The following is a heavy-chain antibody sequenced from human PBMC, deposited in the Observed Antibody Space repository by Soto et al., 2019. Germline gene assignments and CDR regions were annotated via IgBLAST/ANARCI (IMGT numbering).Heavy chain of an antibody. CDR2: IIPIFGTA. Sequence: QVQLVQSGAEVQKPGSSVKVSCKASGGTFSSYAISWVRQAPGQGLEWMGGIIPIFGTANYAQKFQGRVTITADESTSTAYMELSSLRSEDTAVYYCAGNREGELYYYYGMDVWGQGTTVTVSS. V-gene: IGHV1-69*01. CDR1: GGTFSSYA. CDR3: AGNREGELYYYYGMDV. J-gene: IGHJ6*02. D-gene: IGHD3-16*01.